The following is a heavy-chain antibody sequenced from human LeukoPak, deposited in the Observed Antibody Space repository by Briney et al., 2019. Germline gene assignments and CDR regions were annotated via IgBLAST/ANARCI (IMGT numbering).Heavy chain of an antibody. CDR1: GGSFSGYY. Sequence: SETLSLTCAVYGGSFSGYYWSWIRQPPGKGLEWIGEINHSGSTNYNPSLKSRVTISVDTSKNQFSLKLSSVTAADTAVYYCARLPVVPAAMPDYWGQGTLVTASS. CDR2: INHSGST. CDR3: ARLPVVPAAMPDY. D-gene: IGHD2-2*01. J-gene: IGHJ4*02. V-gene: IGHV4-34*01.